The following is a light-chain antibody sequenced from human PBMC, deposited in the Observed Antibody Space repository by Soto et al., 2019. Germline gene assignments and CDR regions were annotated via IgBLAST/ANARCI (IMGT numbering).Light chain of an antibody. CDR2: DAS. CDR3: QQYNTFSSPT. V-gene: IGKV1-5*01. CDR1: QSINIW. Sequence: DTQMTQSPSTLSASVGDTVTITCRASQSINIWLAWYQQKPGKAPNVLIYDASTLESGVPSRFSGGGSGTEFTITISSLQPDDFATYYCQQYNTFSSPTFGQGTKLEIK. J-gene: IGKJ2*01.